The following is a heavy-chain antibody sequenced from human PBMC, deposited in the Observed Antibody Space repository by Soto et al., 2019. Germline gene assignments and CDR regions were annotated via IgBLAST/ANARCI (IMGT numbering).Heavy chain of an antibody. CDR1: GGSISSSSYY. J-gene: IGHJ4*02. V-gene: IGHV4-39*01. Sequence: SETLSLTCTVSGGSISSSSYYWGWIRQPPGKGLEWIGSIYYSGSTYYNPSLKSRVTISVDTSKNQFSLKLSSVTAADTAVYYCARVTYDFWSGYPDYWGQGTLVTVSS. D-gene: IGHD3-3*01. CDR3: ARVTYDFWSGYPDY. CDR2: IYYSGST.